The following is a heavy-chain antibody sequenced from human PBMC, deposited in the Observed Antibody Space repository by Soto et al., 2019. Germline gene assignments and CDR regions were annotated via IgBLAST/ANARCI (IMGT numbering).Heavy chain of an antibody. CDR1: GGTFSSYA. V-gene: IGHV1-69*01. Sequence: QVQLVQSGAEVKKPGSSVKVSCKASGGTFSSYAISWVRQAPGQGLEWMGGIIPIFGTANYAQKFQGRVTFTADESTSTAYMELSSLRSEDTAVYYCTVAGPNHDAFDIWGQGTMVTVSS. D-gene: IGHD6-19*01. J-gene: IGHJ3*02. CDR3: TVAGPNHDAFDI. CDR2: IIPIFGTA.